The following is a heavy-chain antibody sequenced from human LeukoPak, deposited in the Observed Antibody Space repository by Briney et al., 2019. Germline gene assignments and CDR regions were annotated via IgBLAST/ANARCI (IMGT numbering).Heavy chain of an antibody. CDR2: IIPILGIA. CDR3: AREAPTYYYDSSGYYSVY. CDR1: GGTFSRYT. Sequence: SVKVSCKASGGTFSRYTISWVRQAPGQGLEWMGRIIPILGIANYAQKFQGRVTITADKSTSTAYMELSSLRSEDTAVYYCAREAPTYYYDSSGYYSVYWGQGTLVTVSS. D-gene: IGHD3-22*01. J-gene: IGHJ4*02. V-gene: IGHV1-69*04.